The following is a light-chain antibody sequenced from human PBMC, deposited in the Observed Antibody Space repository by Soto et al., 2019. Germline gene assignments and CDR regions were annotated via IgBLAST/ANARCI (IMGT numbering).Light chain of an antibody. V-gene: IGKV3-15*01. Sequence: ELVMTHSPATLSVSPGERATLSCRASQSVSSNLAWYQQKPGQAPRLLIYGASTRATGIPARFSGSGSGTKFTLTISGLQSEDFAVYFCQQYNNWPPWTFGQGTKVDIK. CDR1: QSVSSN. CDR2: GAS. J-gene: IGKJ1*01. CDR3: QQYNNWPPWT.